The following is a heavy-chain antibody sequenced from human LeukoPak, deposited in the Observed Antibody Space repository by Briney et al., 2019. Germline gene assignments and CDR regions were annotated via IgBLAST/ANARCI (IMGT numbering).Heavy chain of an antibody. Sequence: GGSLRHSCAASGFTLSRYWMHWVRQAPGKGPVWVSRITTDEHTNYADSVKGRFTISRDNAKNTLYLQMNSLRAEDTAVYYCARGYYGGSDYYLFDYWGQGNLVTVSS. J-gene: IGHJ4*02. V-gene: IGHV3-74*01. CDR3: ARGYYGGSDYYLFDY. CDR2: ITTDEHT. CDR1: GFTLSRYW. D-gene: IGHD2-21*02.